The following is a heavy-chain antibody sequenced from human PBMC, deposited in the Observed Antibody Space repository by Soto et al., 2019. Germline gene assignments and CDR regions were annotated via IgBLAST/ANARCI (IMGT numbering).Heavy chain of an antibody. J-gene: IGHJ4*02. D-gene: IGHD2-15*01. V-gene: IGHV1-3*01. CDR3: ARDSDDCSGAGCYKY. CDR2: INAGNGNT. Sequence: ASVKVSCKASGYTFTSYAMHWVRQAPGQRLEWMGWINAGNGNTKYSQKFQGRVTITRDTSASTAYMELSSLRSEDTAVYYCARDSDDCSGAGCYKYWGQGTQATVSS. CDR1: GYTFTSYA.